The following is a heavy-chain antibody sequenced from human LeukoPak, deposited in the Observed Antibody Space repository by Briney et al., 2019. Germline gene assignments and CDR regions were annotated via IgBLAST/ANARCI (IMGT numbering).Heavy chain of an antibody. V-gene: IGHV3-49*02. J-gene: IGHJ4*02. CDR3: TRNRIAAALVDY. D-gene: IGHD6-13*01. Sequence: WIRQAPGKGLEWVGFIRSKAYGGTTEYAASVKGRFTISRDDSKSIAYLQMNSLKTEDTAVYYCTRNRIAAALVDYWGQGTLVTVSS. CDR2: IRSKAYGGTT.